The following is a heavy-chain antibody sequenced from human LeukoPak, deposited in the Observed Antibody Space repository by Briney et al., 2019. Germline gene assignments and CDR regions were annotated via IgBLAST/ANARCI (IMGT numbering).Heavy chain of an antibody. J-gene: IGHJ3*02. D-gene: IGHD5-24*01. CDR3: ASMMAHGAFDI. V-gene: IGHV3-48*02. CDR2: ISITSKTI. Sequence: LVSYISITSKTIKYADSVKGRFTISRDNAKNSLYLQMNSLRDEDTAVYYCASMMAHGAFDIWGQGTMVTVSS.